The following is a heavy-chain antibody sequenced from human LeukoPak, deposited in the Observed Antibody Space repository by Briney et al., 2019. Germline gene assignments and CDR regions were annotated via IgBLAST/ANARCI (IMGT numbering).Heavy chain of an antibody. J-gene: IGHJ4*02. Sequence: PGGSLRLSCAASGFTFSNYAMNWVRRAPGKGLEWVSTISGGGDSAYYADSVKGRFTISRDNSRNTLYLQMNSLRAEDTAVYYCAKDLSSGWYVSDYWGQGTLVTVSS. CDR1: GFTFSNYA. CDR2: ISGGGDSA. CDR3: AKDLSSGWYVSDY. V-gene: IGHV3-23*01. D-gene: IGHD6-19*01.